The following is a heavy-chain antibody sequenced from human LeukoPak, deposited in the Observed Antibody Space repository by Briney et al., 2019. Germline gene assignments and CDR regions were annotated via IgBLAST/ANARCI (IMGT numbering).Heavy chain of an antibody. Sequence: SQTLSLTCAISGDSVNSNSAPWNWISQSPSRRLKCMGRTYYRPKWYSDYAVSVKSRIIIYPDTSKNQFSLQLNSVTPEDTAVYYCARGPAGYSSGWSLDYWGQGTLVTVSS. CDR3: ARGPAGYSSGWSLDY. D-gene: IGHD6-19*01. CDR2: TYYRPKWYS. V-gene: IGHV6-1*01. CDR1: GDSVNSNSAP. J-gene: IGHJ4*02.